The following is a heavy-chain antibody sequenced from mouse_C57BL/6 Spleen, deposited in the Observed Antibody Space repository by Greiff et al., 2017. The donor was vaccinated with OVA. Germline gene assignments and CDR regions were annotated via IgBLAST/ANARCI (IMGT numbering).Heavy chain of an antibody. CDR1: GYTFTSYT. J-gene: IGHJ4*01. D-gene: IGHD1-1*01. CDR2: INPSSGYT. V-gene: IGHV1-4*01. Sequence: QVQLQQSGAELARPGASVKMSCKASGYTFTSYTMHWVKQRPGQGLEWIGYINPSSGYTKYNQKFKDKATLTADKSSSTAYMQLSSLTSEDSAVYYCARDYGSSRSPYAMDYWGQGTSVTVSS. CDR3: ARDYGSSRSPYAMDY.